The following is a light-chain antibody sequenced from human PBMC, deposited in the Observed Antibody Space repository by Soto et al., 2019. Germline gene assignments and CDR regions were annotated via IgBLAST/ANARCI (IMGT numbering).Light chain of an antibody. Sequence: QMTQSPSTLSASVGDRVTFTCRASQTISTWLAWYQQKPGEAPKLLIYKASTLEVGVPSRFSGSGSGTAFTLTITTLQPADFATYYCQQYNSYPWTFGQGTKV. V-gene: IGKV1-5*03. J-gene: IGKJ1*01. CDR3: QQYNSYPWT. CDR1: QTISTW. CDR2: KAS.